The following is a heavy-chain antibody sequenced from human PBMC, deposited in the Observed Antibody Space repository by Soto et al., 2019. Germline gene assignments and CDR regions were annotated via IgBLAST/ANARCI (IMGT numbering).Heavy chain of an antibody. J-gene: IGHJ4*02. CDR3: VSVNGYFES. D-gene: IGHD2-8*01. Sequence: GGSLRLSCAASAFTFSTYEMNWVRQAPGKGLQWVSYINRGGDTKHYADSAKGRFTISRDNAKNSLYLQMNSLRAEDTALYYCVSVNGYFESWGQGTLVTVSS. CDR1: AFTFSTYE. CDR2: INRGGDTK. V-gene: IGHV3-48*03.